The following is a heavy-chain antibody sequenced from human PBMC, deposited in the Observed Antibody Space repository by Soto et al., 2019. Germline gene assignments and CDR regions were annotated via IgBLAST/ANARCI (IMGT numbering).Heavy chain of an antibody. J-gene: IGHJ4*02. CDR2: IKSKTDGGTT. Sequence: EVQLVESGGGLVKPGGSLRLSCAASGFTFSNAWMSWVRQAPGKGLEWVGRIKSKTDGGTTDYAAPVKGRFTISRDDSKNTLYLQMNSLKTEDTAVYYCTTDFFRGSTTSKRGLRYWGQGTLVTVSS. CDR3: TTDFFRGSTTSKRGLRY. CDR1: GFTFSNAW. D-gene: IGHD4-17*01. V-gene: IGHV3-15*01.